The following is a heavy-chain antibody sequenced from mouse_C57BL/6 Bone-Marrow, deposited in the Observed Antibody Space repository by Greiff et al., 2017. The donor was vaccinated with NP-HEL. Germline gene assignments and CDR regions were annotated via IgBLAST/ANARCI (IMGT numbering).Heavy chain of an antibody. V-gene: IGHV1-19*01. Sequence: DVHLVESGPVLVKPGASVKMSCKASGYTFTDYYMNWVKQSHGKSLEWIGVINPYNGGTSYNQKFKGKATLTVDKSSSTAYMELNSLTSEDSAVYYCARRGITTVERGMDYWGQGTSVTVSS. J-gene: IGHJ4*01. D-gene: IGHD1-1*01. CDR3: ARRGITTVERGMDY. CDR1: GYTFTDYY. CDR2: INPYNGGT.